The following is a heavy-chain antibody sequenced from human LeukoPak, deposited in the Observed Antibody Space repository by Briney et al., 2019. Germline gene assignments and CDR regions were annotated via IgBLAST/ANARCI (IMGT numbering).Heavy chain of an antibody. J-gene: IGHJ4*02. CDR3: ARDRLEPETVDY. CDR1: GYTFTSYD. V-gene: IGHV1-18*01. Sequence: ASVKVSCKASGYTFTSYDISWVRQAPGQGLEWMGWISAYNGNTNYAQKLQGRVTMTTDTSTSTAYMELRSLRSDDTAVYYCARDRLEPETVDYWGQGTLVTVSS. CDR2: ISAYNGNT. D-gene: IGHD1-1*01.